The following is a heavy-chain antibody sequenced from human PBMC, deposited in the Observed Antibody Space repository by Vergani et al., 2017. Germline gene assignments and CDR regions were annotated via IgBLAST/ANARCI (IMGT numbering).Heavy chain of an antibody. CDR3: ARSSWRQLWANWFDP. CDR2: ITSGSYTS. J-gene: IGHJ5*02. CDR1: GFNFSDYS. V-gene: IGHV3-48*01. D-gene: IGHD5-18*01. Sequence: EAQLVESGGGLVQPGGSLTVSCAASGFNFSDYSMNWVRQATGKGLEGVAHITSGSYTSWYGDSVRGRFTVFRDNGKNSLYLEMDRLGAEDTAVYYCARSSWRQLWANWFDPWGQGTLVTVSS.